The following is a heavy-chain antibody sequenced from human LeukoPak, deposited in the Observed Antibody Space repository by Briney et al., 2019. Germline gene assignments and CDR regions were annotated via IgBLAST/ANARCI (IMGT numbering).Heavy chain of an antibody. D-gene: IGHD3-3*01. Sequence: PSQTLSLTCTVSGGSISSGDYYWSWIRQPPGKGLEWIGYIYYSGSTYYNPSLKSRVTISVGTSKNQFSLKLSSVTAADTAVYYCARWAQYYDFWSGYVLDYWGQGTLVTVSS. CDR3: ARWAQYYDFWSGYVLDY. V-gene: IGHV4-30-4*08. CDR2: IYYSGST. J-gene: IGHJ4*02. CDR1: GGSISSGDYY.